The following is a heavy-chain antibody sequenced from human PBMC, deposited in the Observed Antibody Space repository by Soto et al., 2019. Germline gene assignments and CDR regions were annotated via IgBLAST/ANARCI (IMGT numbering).Heavy chain of an antibody. CDR2: ISGSGGST. Sequence: EVQLLESGGGLVQPGGSLRLSCAASGFTFSSYTMSWVHQAPGKGLEWVSTISGSGGSTYYADSVKGRFTISRDNSKNPLYLQMNSLRAEDTAVYYCAKRTTGTTGSVDYWGQGTLVTVSS. CDR1: GFTFSSYT. D-gene: IGHD1-1*01. V-gene: IGHV3-23*01. CDR3: AKRTTGTTGSVDY. J-gene: IGHJ4*02.